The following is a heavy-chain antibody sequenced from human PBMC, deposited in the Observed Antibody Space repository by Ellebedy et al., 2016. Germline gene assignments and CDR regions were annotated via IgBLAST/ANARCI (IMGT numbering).Heavy chain of an antibody. V-gene: IGHV1-3*01. Sequence: ASVKVSCXASGYTFPTYALHWVRQAPGQRLEWMGWINAGNGNTKYSQKFQGRVTISRGTSASTAYMELSSLRFEDTAVYYCSRMNGVLAATDNWFDPWGQGTLVTVSS. D-gene: IGHD2-15*01. CDR1: GYTFPTYA. J-gene: IGHJ5*02. CDR3: SRMNGVLAATDNWFDP. CDR2: INAGNGNT.